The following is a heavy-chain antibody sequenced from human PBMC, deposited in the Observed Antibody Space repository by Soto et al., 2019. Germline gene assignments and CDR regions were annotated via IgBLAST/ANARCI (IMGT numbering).Heavy chain of an antibody. CDR2: IHSSGTF. J-gene: IGHJ6*01. D-gene: IGHD5-12*01. CDR1: GASISNAY. V-gene: IGHV4-4*07. CDR3: ARDNIVSKGYGMDV. Sequence: QVQLQESGPGLVKPSETLSLTCTVSGASISNAYWSWIRQAAGKRLEWIGRIHSSGTFNYNPSLKSRVSISRDTSKNQISLKLSSVTAADTAVYYCARDNIVSKGYGMDVW.